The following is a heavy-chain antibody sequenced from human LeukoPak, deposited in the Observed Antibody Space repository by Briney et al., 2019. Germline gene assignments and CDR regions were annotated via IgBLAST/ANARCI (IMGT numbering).Heavy chain of an antibody. CDR3: ARSGYYYGSGNYMDV. CDR2: IYTSGST. D-gene: IGHD3-10*01. V-gene: IGHV4-4*07. CDR1: GGSISSYY. J-gene: IGHJ6*03. Sequence: SETLSLTCTVSGGSISSYYWSWIRQPAGKGLEWIGRIYTSGSTNYNPSLKSRVTISVDTSKNQFSLNVRSVSAADTAVYYCARSGYYYGSGNYMDVWGKGTTVTMSS.